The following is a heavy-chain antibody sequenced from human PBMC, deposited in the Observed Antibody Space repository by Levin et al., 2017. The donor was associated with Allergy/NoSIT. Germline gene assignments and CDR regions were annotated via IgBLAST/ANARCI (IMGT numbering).Heavy chain of an antibody. D-gene: IGHD4-17*01. CDR1: GYTFTDSL. CDR3: ARGLRGRDGMDV. CDR2: INPNSGGT. V-gene: IGHV1-2*02. Sequence: ASVKVSCKTSGYTFTDSLIHWVRQAPGQGLEWMGWINPNSGGTNFAQKFVGRVTMTRDTSITTVYLDLRRLTFDDTAVYYCARGLRGRDGMDVWGQGTTVTVSS. J-gene: IGHJ6*02.